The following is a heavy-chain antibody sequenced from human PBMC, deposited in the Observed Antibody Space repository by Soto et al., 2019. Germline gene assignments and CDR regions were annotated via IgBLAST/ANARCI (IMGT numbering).Heavy chain of an antibody. Sequence: DVQVVESGGRLVQPGGSLRLSCAASGFTFSNYWLHWVRQTPGKGLVWVSRLKFDGSITNYADSVKGRVTLSRDNAKNTVYLQMDSLRAEDTAVYYSARGARNYYCFDYWGQGTMVTVSS. CDR3: ARGARNYYCFDY. J-gene: IGHJ4*02. D-gene: IGHD1-7*01. CDR2: LKFDGSIT. CDR1: GFTFSNYW. V-gene: IGHV3-74*01.